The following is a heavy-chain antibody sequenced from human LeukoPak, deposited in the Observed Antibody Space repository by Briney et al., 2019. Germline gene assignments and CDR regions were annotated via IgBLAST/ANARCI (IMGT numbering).Heavy chain of an antibody. CDR1: GFTFSNYA. CDR2: ISGSGGST. Sequence: PGGSLRLSCAASGFTFSNYAMSWVRQAPGKGLEWVSAISGSGGSTYYADSVKGRFTIPRDNSKNTLYLQMNSLRAEDTAVYYCAKDASGSYFYFDYWGQGTLVTVSS. V-gene: IGHV3-23*01. D-gene: IGHD1-26*01. CDR3: AKDASGSYFYFDY. J-gene: IGHJ4*02.